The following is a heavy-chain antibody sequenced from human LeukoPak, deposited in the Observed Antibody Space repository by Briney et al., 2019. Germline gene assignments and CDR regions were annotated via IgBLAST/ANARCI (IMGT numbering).Heavy chain of an antibody. V-gene: IGHV4-61*02. D-gene: IGHD6-19*01. Sequence: SQTLSLTCTVSGGSISSGSHYWSWIRQPAGKGLEWIGRIYTSGSTHYNPSLKSRVTISVDTSKNQFSLKLSSVTAADTAVYYCARDDSSGWYVVTFDYWGQGTLVTVSS. J-gene: IGHJ4*02. CDR2: IYTSGST. CDR1: GGSISSGSHY. CDR3: ARDDSSGWYVVTFDY.